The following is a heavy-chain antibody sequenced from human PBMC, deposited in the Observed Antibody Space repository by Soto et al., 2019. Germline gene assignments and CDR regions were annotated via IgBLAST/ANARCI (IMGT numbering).Heavy chain of an antibody. CDR1: GFTFSSYG. CDR3: AKGGWGSSWYSPVDY. J-gene: IGHJ4*02. CDR2: ISYDGSNK. D-gene: IGHD6-13*01. Sequence: PGGSLRLSCAASGFTFSSYGMHWVRQAPGKGLEWVAVISYDGSNKYYADSVKGRFTISRDNSKNTLYLQMNSLRAEDTAVYYCAKGGWGSSWYSPVDYWGQGTLVTVSS. V-gene: IGHV3-30*18.